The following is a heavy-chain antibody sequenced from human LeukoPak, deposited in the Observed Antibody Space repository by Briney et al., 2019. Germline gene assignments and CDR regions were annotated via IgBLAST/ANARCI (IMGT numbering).Heavy chain of an antibody. V-gene: IGHV3-21*04. J-gene: IGHJ4*02. CDR2: ISTSGSYI. Sequence: GGSLRLSCAVSGFTFRNAWMNWVRQAPGKGLEWVSSISTSGSYIFYADSVKGRFTISRDNAKNSLYLQMNSLRAEDTAVYYCAKGTSGVTRYYFDYWGQGTLVTVSS. CDR1: GFTFRNAW. CDR3: AKGTSGVTRYYFDY. D-gene: IGHD4-17*01.